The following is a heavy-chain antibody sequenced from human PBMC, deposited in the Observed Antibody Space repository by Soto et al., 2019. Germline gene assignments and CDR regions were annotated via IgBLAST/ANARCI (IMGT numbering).Heavy chain of an antibody. D-gene: IGHD2-2*01. CDR3: ARLAGYCSGTSCYGYYGMDV. Sequence: SETLSLTCSVSGGSIRSGPYSWGWIRQPPGKGLEWIGTFHYSGRTYYSPSLESRVTISVDTSKNQFSLKVSSVTAADTAVFYCARLAGYCSGTSCYGYYGMDVWGQGTTVT. CDR1: GGSIRSGPYS. CDR2: FHYSGRT. V-gene: IGHV4-39*01. J-gene: IGHJ6*02.